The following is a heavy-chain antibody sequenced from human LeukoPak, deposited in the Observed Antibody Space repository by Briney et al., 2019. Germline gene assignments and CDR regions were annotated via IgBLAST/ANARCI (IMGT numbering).Heavy chain of an antibody. J-gene: IGHJ4*02. D-gene: IGHD3-10*01. CDR1: GFTFSYYS. Sequence: PGGSLRLSCAASGFTFSYYSMNWVRQAPGKGLEWVSSISSSSSYTYYADSVKGRFTISRDNAKNSLYLQMNNLRAEDTAVYYCARGRGLPGPLDYWGQGTLVTVSS. CDR2: ISSSSSYT. CDR3: ARGRGLPGPLDY. V-gene: IGHV3-21*01.